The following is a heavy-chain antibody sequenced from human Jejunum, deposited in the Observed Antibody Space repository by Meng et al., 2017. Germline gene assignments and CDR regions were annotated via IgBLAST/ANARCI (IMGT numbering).Heavy chain of an antibody. Sequence: GESLKISCAASGFSFSGSWMHWVRQVPGKGLVWVSRINPDGCSITSADSVKGRFTISRDNAKNTLYLQMNSLRAEDTALYYCARDGPMVGATIDYWGQGTLVTVSS. CDR3: ARDGPMVGATIDY. CDR2: INPDGCSI. D-gene: IGHD1-26*01. CDR1: GFSFSGSW. J-gene: IGHJ4*02. V-gene: IGHV3-74*01.